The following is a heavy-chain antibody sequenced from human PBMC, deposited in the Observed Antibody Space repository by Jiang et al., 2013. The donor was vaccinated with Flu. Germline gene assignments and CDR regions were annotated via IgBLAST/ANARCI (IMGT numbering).Heavy chain of an antibody. CDR2: IWYDGSNK. J-gene: IGHJ1*01. D-gene: IGHD4-11*01. Sequence: LSCAASGFTFSSYGMHWVRQAPGKGLEWVAVIWYDGSNKYYADSVKGRFTISRDNSKNTLYLQMNSLRAEDTAVYYCARDGDDYSNYIRYFQHWGQGTLVTVSS. CDR3: ARDGDDYSNYIRYFQH. CDR1: GFTFSSYG. V-gene: IGHV3-33*01.